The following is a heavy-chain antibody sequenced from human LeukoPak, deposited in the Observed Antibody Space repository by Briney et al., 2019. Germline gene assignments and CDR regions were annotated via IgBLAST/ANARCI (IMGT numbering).Heavy chain of an antibody. J-gene: IGHJ4*02. V-gene: IGHV3-23*01. Sequence: GGSLRLSCAASGFTFSNYAMRWVRQSPGKGLEWVSGISGSGDSTYYADSVKGRFTISRDNSKNTLYLQMNSLRAEDTAVYYCARRSGIAVAGAFDYWGQGTLVTVSS. CDR3: ARRSGIAVAGAFDY. CDR1: GFTFSNYA. D-gene: IGHD6-19*01. CDR2: ISGSGDST.